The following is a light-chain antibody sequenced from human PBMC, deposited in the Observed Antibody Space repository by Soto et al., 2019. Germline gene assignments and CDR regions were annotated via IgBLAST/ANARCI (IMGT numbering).Light chain of an antibody. CDR2: GAS. CDR3: QQRSNWPWT. V-gene: IGKV3-11*01. Sequence: EIVMTQSPATLSVSPGERATLSCRASQSVSNNLAWYQQQPGQAPRFLIYGASTTASGIPARFSGSGAGTDFTLTISSLEPEDFAVYYCQQRSNWPWTFGQGTKVDIK. CDR1: QSVSNN. J-gene: IGKJ1*01.